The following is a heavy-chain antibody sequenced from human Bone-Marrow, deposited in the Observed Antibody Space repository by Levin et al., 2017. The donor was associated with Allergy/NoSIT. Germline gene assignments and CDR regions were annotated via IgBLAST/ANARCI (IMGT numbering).Heavy chain of an antibody. CDR1: GFTVRNNY. Sequence: GGSLRLSCAASGFTVRNNYMSWVRQAPGKGLEGVSIIYSGGDTYYTDSAKGRFTIPRDSSKNTLYLQRNSLRADEPSVYYSATSPTTGYWGQGTLVTVSS. D-gene: IGHD1-14*01. J-gene: IGHJ4*02. V-gene: IGHV3-53*01. CDR3: ATSPTTGY. CDR2: IYSGGDT.